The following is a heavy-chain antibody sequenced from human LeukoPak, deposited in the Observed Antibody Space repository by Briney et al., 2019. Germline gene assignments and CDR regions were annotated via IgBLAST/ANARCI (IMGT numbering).Heavy chain of an antibody. J-gene: IGHJ5*02. Sequence: ASGKVSFKASGYTFTGYYMHWGRQAPGQGLEWMGWINPSSGGTNYEQKFQGRVTMTRDTSISTAYMELSRLRSDDTAVYYCARDLRPRGYVPVSGRPYNWFDPSGQGTLVTVSS. CDR1: GYTFTGYY. CDR3: ARDLRPRGYVPVSGRPYNWFDP. CDR2: INPSSGGT. D-gene: IGHD2-15*01. V-gene: IGHV1-2*02.